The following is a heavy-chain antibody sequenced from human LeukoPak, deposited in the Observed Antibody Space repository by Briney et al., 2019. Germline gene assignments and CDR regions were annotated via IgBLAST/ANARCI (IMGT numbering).Heavy chain of an antibody. Sequence: KXSXXASGYXFTXYYXHWVRQAPGQGLEWMGIINPSGGSTSYAQKFQGRVTMTRDTSTSTVYMELSSLRSEDTAVYYCARHSGREVLWGQGTLVTVSS. CDR3: ARHSGREVL. V-gene: IGHV1-46*01. J-gene: IGHJ4*02. D-gene: IGHD1-26*01. CDR2: INPSGGST. CDR1: GYXFTXYY.